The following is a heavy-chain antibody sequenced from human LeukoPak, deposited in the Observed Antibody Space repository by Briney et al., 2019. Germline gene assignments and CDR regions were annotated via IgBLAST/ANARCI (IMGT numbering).Heavy chain of an antibody. J-gene: IGHJ4*02. V-gene: IGHV4-34*01. CDR1: GGSFSGYY. CDR3: ARVGHIVATILPDY. Sequence: SETLSLTCAVYGGSFSGYYWSWIRRPPGKGLEWIGEINHSGSTNYNPSLKSRVTISVDTSKNQFSLKLSSVTAADTAVYYCARVGHIVATILPDYWGQGTLVTVSS. CDR2: INHSGST. D-gene: IGHD5-12*01.